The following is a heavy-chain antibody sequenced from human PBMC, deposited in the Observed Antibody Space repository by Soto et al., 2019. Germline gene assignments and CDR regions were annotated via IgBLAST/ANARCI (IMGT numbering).Heavy chain of an antibody. CDR3: TVGPRGSDYIFDY. V-gene: IGHV3-49*04. Sequence: GGSLRLSCTTSGFTFGDYAMNWVRQAPGKGLEWVGFIKSKAYGGTKEYAASVQGRFTISRDDSKSIAYLQMNSLKTEDTAVYYCTVGPRGSDYIFDYWGLGTLVTVSS. CDR1: GFTFGDYA. CDR2: IKSKAYGGTK. D-gene: IGHD3-10*01. J-gene: IGHJ4*02.